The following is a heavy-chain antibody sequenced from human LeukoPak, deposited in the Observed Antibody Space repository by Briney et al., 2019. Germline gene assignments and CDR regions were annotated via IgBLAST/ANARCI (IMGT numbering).Heavy chain of an antibody. Sequence: ASVKVSCKASGYTFTGYYMHWVRQAPGQGLEWMGWINPNSGGTNYAQKFQGRVTMTRDTSISTAYMELSRLRSDDTAVYYCALAFGDIVATSPDYWGQGTLVTVSS. J-gene: IGHJ4*02. CDR1: GYTFTGYY. CDR3: ALAFGDIVATSPDY. D-gene: IGHD5-12*01. V-gene: IGHV1-2*02. CDR2: INPNSGGT.